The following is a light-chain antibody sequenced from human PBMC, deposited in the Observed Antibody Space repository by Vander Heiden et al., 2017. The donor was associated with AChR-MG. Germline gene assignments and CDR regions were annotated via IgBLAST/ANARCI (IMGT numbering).Light chain of an antibody. Sequence: DIQMTQSPSSLSASVGDRVTITCRASQSISTYLHWYQQKPGKAPNLLIYAASSFQNGVPSRFSGSGSGTDFTLTISSLQPEDFATYYCQQTDSTPFTFDQATKLEI. CDR1: QSISTY. CDR2: AAS. CDR3: QQTDSTPFT. J-gene: IGKJ2*01. V-gene: IGKV1-39*01.